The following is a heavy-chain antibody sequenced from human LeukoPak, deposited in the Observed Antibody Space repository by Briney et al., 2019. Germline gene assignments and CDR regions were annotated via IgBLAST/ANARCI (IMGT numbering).Heavy chain of an antibody. CDR2: ISAYNGNT. D-gene: IGHD3-3*01. CDR1: GYTFTSYG. Sequence: ASVKVSCKASGYTFTSYGISWVRQAPGQGLEWMGWISAYNGNTNCAQKLQGRVTMTTDTSTSTAYMELRSLRSDDTAVYYCARRGYDFWSGYYALDYWGQGTLVTVSS. CDR3: ARRGYDFWSGYYALDY. V-gene: IGHV1-18*01. J-gene: IGHJ4*02.